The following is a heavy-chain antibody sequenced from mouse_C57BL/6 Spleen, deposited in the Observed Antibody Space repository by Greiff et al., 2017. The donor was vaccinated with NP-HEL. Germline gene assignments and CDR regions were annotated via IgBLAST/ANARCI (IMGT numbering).Heavy chain of an antibody. CDR3: ARVTKVVADFDY. V-gene: IGHV1-82*01. CDR2: IYPGDGDT. J-gene: IGHJ2*01. D-gene: IGHD1-1*01. CDR1: GYAFSSSW. Sequence: QVHLKQSGPELVKPGASVKISCKASGYAFSSSWMNWVKQRPGKGLEWIGRIYPGDGDTNYNGKFKGKATLTADKSSSTAYMQLSSLTSEDSAVYFCARVTKVVADFDYWGQGTTVTVSS.